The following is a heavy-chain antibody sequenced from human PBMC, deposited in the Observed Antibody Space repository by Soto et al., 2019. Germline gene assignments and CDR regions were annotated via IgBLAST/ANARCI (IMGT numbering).Heavy chain of an antibody. D-gene: IGHD4-4*01. CDR2: IQNDGSRT. CDR3: ARGNLGGFDL. J-gene: IGHJ3*01. CDR1: GFTFNYYW. Sequence: EVHLVESEGGLVQRGGSLRLSCAASGFTFNYYWMHWGRQAPGQGLMWVAHIQNDGSRTTYADSVKGRFTISRDNAKNTMYLQMNSLRAEDTAVYYCARGNLGGFDLWGQGTTVTVSS. V-gene: IGHV3-74*01.